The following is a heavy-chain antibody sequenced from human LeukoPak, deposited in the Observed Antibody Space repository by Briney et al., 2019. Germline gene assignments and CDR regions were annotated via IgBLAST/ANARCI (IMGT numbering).Heavy chain of an antibody. V-gene: IGHV5-51*01. CDR2: IYPGDSDT. J-gene: IGHJ4*02. D-gene: IGHD4-23*01. CDR3: ANTRSGRWHSFFDC. Sequence: GESLKISCKGSGYSFTSYWIGWERQMPGKGLEWMGIIYPGDSDTRYSPSFQGQVTISADKSINTAYLQWSSLKASDSAMYYCANTRSGRWHSFFDCWGQGTLVTVSS. CDR1: GYSFTSYW.